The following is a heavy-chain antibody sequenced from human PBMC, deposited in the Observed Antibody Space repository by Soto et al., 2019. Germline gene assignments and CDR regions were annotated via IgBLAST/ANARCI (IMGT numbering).Heavy chain of an antibody. CDR3: ACSLYYYDTSGYY. D-gene: IGHD3-22*01. J-gene: IGHJ4*02. Sequence: GGSLRLSCAASGFTFSSYGMHWVRQAPGKGLEWVAVISYDGSNKYYADSVKGRFTISRDNSKNTLYLQMNSLRAEDTAVYYCACSLYYYDTSGYYLGQGTLVTVSS. V-gene: IGHV3-30*03. CDR1: GFTFSSYG. CDR2: ISYDGSNK.